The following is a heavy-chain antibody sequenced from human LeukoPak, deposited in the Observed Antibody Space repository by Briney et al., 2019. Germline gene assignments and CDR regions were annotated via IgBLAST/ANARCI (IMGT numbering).Heavy chain of an antibody. V-gene: IGHV1-2*02. CDR3: ARDEATVTTNWFDP. D-gene: IGHD4-17*01. CDR2: INPSSGDT. CDR1: GYTFTGSY. J-gene: IGHJ5*02. Sequence: ASVKVSCKPSGYTFTGSYIHWVRQAPGQGLEWMGWINPSSGDTKYAQKFQGRVTMTRDTSISTAYMELSRLRSDDTAVYYCARDEATVTTNWFDPWGQGTLVTVSS.